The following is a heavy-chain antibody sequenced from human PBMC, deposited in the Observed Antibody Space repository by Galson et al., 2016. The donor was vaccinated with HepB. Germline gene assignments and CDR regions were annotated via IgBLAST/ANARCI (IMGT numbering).Heavy chain of an antibody. CDR1: GFTFSSDW. J-gene: IGHJ4*02. D-gene: IGHD4-17*01. Sequence: SLRLSCAASGFTFSSDWMSWVRQAPGKGLEWVANIKEDGSEKYYVDSVKGRFTISRDDAENSLYPQMNSLRAEDTAGYYCARDLATTVGIDCWGQGTLVTVSS. CDR2: IKEDGSEK. CDR3: ARDLATTVGIDC. V-gene: IGHV3-7*03.